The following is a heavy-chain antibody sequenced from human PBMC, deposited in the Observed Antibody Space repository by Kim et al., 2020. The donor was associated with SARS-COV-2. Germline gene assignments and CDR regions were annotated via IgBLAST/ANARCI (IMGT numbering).Heavy chain of an antibody. J-gene: IGHJ5*02. V-gene: IGHV4-39*01. D-gene: IGHD3-10*01. CDR3: ARHDGSGSYYRINIPFDP. Sequence: KSRVTISVDTSKNQFSLKLSSVTAADTAVYYCARHDGSGSYYRINIPFDPWGQGTLVTVSS.